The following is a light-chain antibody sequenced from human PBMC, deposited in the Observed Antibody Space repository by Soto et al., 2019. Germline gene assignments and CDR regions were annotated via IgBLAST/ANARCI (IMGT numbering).Light chain of an antibody. Sequence: EIVMTHVPATLSESPGERVTLSCRASQSVSTNVAWYQQKPGEAPRLLSLDASSRAVDIPGRFSGSVSGTEFTLTISSRQPEDCAVYVCHSYDKCPPGMFGQGNKVEIK. J-gene: IGKJ1*01. CDR1: QSVSTN. CDR2: DAS. CDR3: HSYDKCPPGM. V-gene: IGKV3D-15*01.